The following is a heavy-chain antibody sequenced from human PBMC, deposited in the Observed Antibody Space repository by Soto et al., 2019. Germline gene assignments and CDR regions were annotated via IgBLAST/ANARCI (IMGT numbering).Heavy chain of an antibody. V-gene: IGHV1-69*01. J-gene: IGHJ4*03. CDR1: GGLFSSYP. Sequence: QEQLVQSGAEVKKPGSSVKVSCKASGGLFSSYPISWVRQVPGQGLEWMGGIIPVFQTAYYTQRFQGRVTITADESTNTAYMELSSLRSEDTAIYYCAKGGVAAARGYFDYWGQGTLVTVSS. CDR2: IIPVFQTA. CDR3: AKGGVAAARGYFDY. D-gene: IGHD6-13*01.